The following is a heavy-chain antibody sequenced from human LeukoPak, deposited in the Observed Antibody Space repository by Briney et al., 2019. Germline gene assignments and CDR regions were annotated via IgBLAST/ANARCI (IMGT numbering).Heavy chain of an antibody. D-gene: IGHD1-14*01. CDR3: ARDGSGNPYNWFDP. Sequence: PGRSLRLSCAASGFTFSSYAMHWVRQAPGKGLEWVAVISYDGSNKYYADSVKGRFTISRDNSKNTLYLQMNSLRAEDTAVYYCARDGSGNPYNWFDPWGQGTLVTVSS. CDR2: ISYDGSNK. V-gene: IGHV3-30-3*01. CDR1: GFTFSSYA. J-gene: IGHJ5*02.